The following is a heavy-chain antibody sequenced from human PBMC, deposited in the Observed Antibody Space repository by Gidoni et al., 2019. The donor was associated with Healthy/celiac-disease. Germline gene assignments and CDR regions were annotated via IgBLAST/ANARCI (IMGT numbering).Heavy chain of an antibody. J-gene: IGHJ4*02. CDR3: ARRPRGPVFGESEYYFDY. CDR1: GGSISSGGYY. V-gene: IGHV4-31*03. Sequence: QVQLQESGPGLVKPSQTLSLTCTVSGGSISSGGYYWSWIRQHPGKGLEWIGYIYYSGSTYYNPSLKSRVTISVDTSKNQFSLKLSSVTAADTAVYYCARRPRGPVFGESEYYFDYWGQGTLVTVSS. CDR2: IYYSGST. D-gene: IGHD3-10*02.